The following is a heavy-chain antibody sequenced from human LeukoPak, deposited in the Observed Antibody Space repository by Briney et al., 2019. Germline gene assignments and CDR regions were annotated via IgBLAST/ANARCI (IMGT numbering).Heavy chain of an antibody. CDR1: WVSLSTSRGG. D-gene: IGHD3-10*01. Sequence: SGPTVVKLTQTRTLTCTFSWVSLSTSRGGGGWMRQPPGKALEWVALNYWNDDKSYSPSMTSRLTNTTDNSQNQVVLRMTNMDPVDTATYYCARPYYYSSGYFDYWGQGTLVTVSS. CDR3: ARPYYYSSGYFDY. V-gene: IGHV2-5*01. J-gene: IGHJ4*02. CDR2: NYWNDDK.